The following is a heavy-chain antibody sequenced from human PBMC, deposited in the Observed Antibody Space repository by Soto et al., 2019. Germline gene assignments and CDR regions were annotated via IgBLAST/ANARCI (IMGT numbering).Heavy chain of an antibody. J-gene: IGHJ4*02. CDR1: GFTFSSYA. V-gene: IGHV3-23*01. CDR2: ISGSGGST. Sequence: GGSLRLSCAASGFTFSSYAMSWVRQAPGMGLEWVSAISGSGGSTYYADSVKGRFTISRDNSKNTLYLQMNSLRAEDTAVYYCAKGPYSSGWPFDYWGQGTLVTVSS. CDR3: AKGPYSSGWPFDY. D-gene: IGHD6-19*01.